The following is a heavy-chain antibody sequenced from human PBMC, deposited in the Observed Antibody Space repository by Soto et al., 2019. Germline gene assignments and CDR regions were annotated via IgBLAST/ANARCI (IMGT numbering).Heavy chain of an antibody. Sequence: GGSLRLSCATSGCTFSDYSMNWVRQAPGKDLEWISSISTGGNYVYYADSVKGRFTISRDNAKSSLYLQMDSLRAEDTAVYYCARDSRIVARPAMGSVGFDPWGQGTLVTVSS. CDR2: ISTGGNYV. V-gene: IGHV3-21*01. CDR1: GCTFSDYS. J-gene: IGHJ5*02. CDR3: ARDSRIVARPAMGSVGFDP. D-gene: IGHD2-2*01.